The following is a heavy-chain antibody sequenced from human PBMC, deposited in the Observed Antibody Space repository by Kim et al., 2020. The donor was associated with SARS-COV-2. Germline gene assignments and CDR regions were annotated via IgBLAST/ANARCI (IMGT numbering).Heavy chain of an antibody. CDR3: AREGNLFGPEAFDI. D-gene: IGHD2-21*01. Sequence: GGSLRLSCAASGFTLSSYWMHWVRQAPGRGLVWVSRINRDGSSTNYEDSVKGRLTISRDNAKDTLYLQMNSLRAEDTAVYYCAREGNLFGPEAFDIWGQG. J-gene: IGHJ3*02. V-gene: IGHV3-74*01. CDR1: GFTLSSYW. CDR2: INRDGSST.